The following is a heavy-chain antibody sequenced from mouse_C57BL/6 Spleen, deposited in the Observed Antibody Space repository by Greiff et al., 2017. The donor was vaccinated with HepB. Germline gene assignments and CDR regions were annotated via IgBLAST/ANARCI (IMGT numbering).Heavy chain of an antibody. CDR1: GYTFTDYY. J-gene: IGHJ3*01. CDR2: INPNNGGT. V-gene: IGHV1-26*01. CDR3: ARYYSNYEAY. D-gene: IGHD2-5*01. Sequence: EVQLQQSGPELVKPGASVKISCKASGYTFTDYYMNWVKQSHGKSLEWIGDINPNNGGTSYNQKFKGKATLTVDKSSSTAYMELRSLTSEDSAVYYCARYYSNYEAYWGQGTLVTVSA.